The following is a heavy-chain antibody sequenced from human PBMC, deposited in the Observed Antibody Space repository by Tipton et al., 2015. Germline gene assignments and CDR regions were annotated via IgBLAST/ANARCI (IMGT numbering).Heavy chain of an antibody. CDR3: VTAPNRGDAY. V-gene: IGHV3-23*01. J-gene: IGHJ4*02. CDR1: GFTFSTYA. D-gene: IGHD3-10*01. CDR2: INDYGVDT. Sequence: GSLRLPCAASGFTFSTYAMIWVRQTPGKGLEWVASINDYGVDTYYGDSVKVRFTISRDNTRNSLYLQMNSLRADDTALYHCVTAPNRGDAYWGQGTLVTVSS.